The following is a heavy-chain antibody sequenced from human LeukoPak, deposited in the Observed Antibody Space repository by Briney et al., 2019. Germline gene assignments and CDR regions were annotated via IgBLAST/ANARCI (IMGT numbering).Heavy chain of an antibody. D-gene: IGHD2-15*01. J-gene: IGHJ5*02. CDR3: ARQEYCSGGSCYTWFDP. CDR2: IYPADSDI. CDR1: GYSITNYW. Sequence: GESLKISCKGSGYSITNYWIGWVRQLPVKGLEWRGMIYPADSDIRYRPSFQGQVTISADKSISTAYLQWSSLKASDTAMYYCARQEYCSGGSCYTWFDPWGQGTLVTVSS. V-gene: IGHV5-51*01.